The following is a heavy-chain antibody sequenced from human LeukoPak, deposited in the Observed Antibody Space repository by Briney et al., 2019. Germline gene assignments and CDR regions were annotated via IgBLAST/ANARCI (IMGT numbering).Heavy chain of an antibody. V-gene: IGHV1-69*06. J-gene: IGHJ4*02. CDR3: ARGVTDWGDPFDY. D-gene: IGHD7-27*01. CDR1: GGTFSSYA. CDR2: IIPIFGTA. Sequence: ASVKVSCKASGGTFSSYAISWVRQAPGQGLEWMGGIIPIFGTANYAQKFQGRVTITADKSTSTAYMELNSLRAEDTAVYYCARGVTDWGDPFDYWGQGTLVTVSS.